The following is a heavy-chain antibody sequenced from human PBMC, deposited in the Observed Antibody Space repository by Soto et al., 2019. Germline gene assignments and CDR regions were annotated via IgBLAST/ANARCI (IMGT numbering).Heavy chain of an antibody. CDR1: GYSFTSYW. J-gene: IGHJ6*02. V-gene: IGHV5-51*01. D-gene: IGHD6-13*01. CDR2: IYPGDSDT. Sequence: GESLKISCKGSGYSFTSYWIGWVRQMPGKGLEWMGIIYPGDSDTRYSPSFQGQVTISADKSISTAYLQWSSLEASDTAMYYCARRGEAAAGKADHYYGMGVWGQGTTVTVS. CDR3: ARRGEAAAGKADHYYGMGV.